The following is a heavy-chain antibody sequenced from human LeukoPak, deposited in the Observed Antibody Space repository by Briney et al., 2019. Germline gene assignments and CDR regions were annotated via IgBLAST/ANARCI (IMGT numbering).Heavy chain of an antibody. CDR1: GFIFHNFA. D-gene: IGHD6-19*01. Sequence: GGSLRLSCAASGFIFHNFAVSWIRQAPGKGLEWVSYISSSGSTIYYADSVKGRFTISRDNAKNSLYLQMNSLRAEDTAVYYCARDGPYSGYYFDYWGQGTLVTVSS. V-gene: IGHV3-11*04. CDR3: ARDGPYSGYYFDY. CDR2: ISSSGSTI. J-gene: IGHJ4*02.